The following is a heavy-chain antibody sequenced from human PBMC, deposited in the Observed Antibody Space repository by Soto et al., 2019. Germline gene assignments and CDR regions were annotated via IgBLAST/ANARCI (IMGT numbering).Heavy chain of an antibody. Sequence: GASVKVSCKASGGTFSSYTISWVRQAPGQGLEWMGRIIPILGIANYAQKFQGRVTITADKSTSTAYMELSSLRSEDTAVYYCARGLVFGGGSSPKGRFDPWGQRTLVTVSS. V-gene: IGHV1-69*02. CDR1: GGTFSSYT. CDR2: IIPILGIA. D-gene: IGHD2-15*01. CDR3: ARGLVFGGGSSPKGRFDP. J-gene: IGHJ5*02.